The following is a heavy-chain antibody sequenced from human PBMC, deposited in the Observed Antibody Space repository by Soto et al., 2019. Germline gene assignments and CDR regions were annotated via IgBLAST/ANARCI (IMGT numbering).Heavy chain of an antibody. CDR1: GYTFTSYG. D-gene: IGHD2-15*01. CDR3: ARSNVVVVAATHLNWFDP. CDR2: ISAYYGNT. Sequence: QVQLVQSGAEVKKPGASVKVSCKASGYTFTSYGISWVRQAPGQGLEWMGWISAYYGNTNYAQKLQGRVTMTTDTSTSTAYMELRSLRSDDTAVYYCARSNVVVVAATHLNWFDPWGQGTLVTVSS. V-gene: IGHV1-18*01. J-gene: IGHJ5*02.